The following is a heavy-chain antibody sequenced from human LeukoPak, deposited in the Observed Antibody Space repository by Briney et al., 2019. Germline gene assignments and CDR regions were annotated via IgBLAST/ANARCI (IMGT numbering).Heavy chain of an antibody. Sequence: GASVKVSCKASGYTFTGYYMHWVRQAPGQGLEWMGWISAYNGNTNYAQKLQGRVTMTTDTSTSTAYMELRSLRSDDTAVYYCARGTGPLYYFDYWGQGTLVTVSS. CDR2: ISAYNGNT. CDR3: ARGTGPLYYFDY. J-gene: IGHJ4*02. D-gene: IGHD3-10*01. V-gene: IGHV1-18*04. CDR1: GYTFTGYY.